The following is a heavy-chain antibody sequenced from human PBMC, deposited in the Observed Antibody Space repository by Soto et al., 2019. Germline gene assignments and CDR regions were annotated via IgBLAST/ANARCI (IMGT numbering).Heavy chain of an antibody. V-gene: IGHV4-39*01. Sequence: QLQLQESGPRLVKPSETLSLTCSVSGGSISSSSYSWGWIRQPPGKGLEWIGTIYYSGSTHDNPSLEGRVAISADTPNNQLSLRLSSVTAADTAVYYCGRQPGHCGSTTCFGYYSVDVWGQGTTVTVS. CDR3: GRQPGHCGSTTCFGYYSVDV. CDR2: IYYSGST. D-gene: IGHD2-2*01. J-gene: IGHJ6*02. CDR1: GGSISSSSYS.